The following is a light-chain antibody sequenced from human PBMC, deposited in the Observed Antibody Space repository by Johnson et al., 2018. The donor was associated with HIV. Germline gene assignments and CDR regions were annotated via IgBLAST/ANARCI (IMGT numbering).Light chain of an antibody. Sequence: QSVLTQPPSVSAAPGQKVTISCSGSSSTIGTNYVSWYQQFPGTAPKLLIFDKNKLPSGIPDRFSASQSGTSATLDITGLQTGDEAYYYCGTWDTSPGAHYVFGSGTKVTVL. CDR1: SSTIGTNY. J-gene: IGLJ1*01. CDR3: GTWDTSPGAHYV. V-gene: IGLV1-51*01. CDR2: DKN.